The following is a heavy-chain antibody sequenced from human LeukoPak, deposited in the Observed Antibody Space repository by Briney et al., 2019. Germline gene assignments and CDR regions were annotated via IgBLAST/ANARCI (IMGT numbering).Heavy chain of an antibody. CDR3: ARGGVISATPTY. Sequence: GGSLRLSCAASGFTVSGNFMNWVRRAPGKGLEWVSVIFSGGDTYYADSVKGRFTISRDNSKNTLYLQMNSLRADDTAVYYCARGGVISATPTYWGQGTLVTVSS. CDR2: IFSGGDT. J-gene: IGHJ4*02. V-gene: IGHV3-53*01. D-gene: IGHD3-16*02. CDR1: GFTVSGNF.